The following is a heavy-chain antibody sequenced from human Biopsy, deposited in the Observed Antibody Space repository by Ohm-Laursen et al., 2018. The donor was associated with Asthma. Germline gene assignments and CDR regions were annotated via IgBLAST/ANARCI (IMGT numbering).Heavy chain of an antibody. J-gene: IGHJ4*02. D-gene: IGHD5-18*01. V-gene: IGHV4-31*01. CDR1: GASITTSPSY. CDR3: ARNLPGYTYGPFED. CDR2: IYYSGET. Sequence: SQTLSLTCTVSGASITTSPSYWSWLRLLPGKGLEWIGCIYYSGETFFNPSLKNPLFMSLDSSKNQFSLKMTSVTVADTAVYFCARNLPGYTYGPFEDWGQETLVTVSS.